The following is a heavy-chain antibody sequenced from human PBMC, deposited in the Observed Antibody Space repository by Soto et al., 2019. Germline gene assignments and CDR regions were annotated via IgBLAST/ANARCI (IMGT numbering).Heavy chain of an antibody. CDR3: ARAQGGVGATTRWENHFDY. Sequence: QVQLVQSGAEVKKPGSSVKVSCKASGGTFSSYAISWVRQAPGQGLEWMGGIIPIFGTANYAQKFQGRVTITADESTSTAYMELSSLRSEDTAVYYCARAQGGVGATTRWENHFDYWGQGTLVTVSS. J-gene: IGHJ4*02. CDR1: GGTFSSYA. V-gene: IGHV1-69*01. D-gene: IGHD1-26*01. CDR2: IIPIFGTA.